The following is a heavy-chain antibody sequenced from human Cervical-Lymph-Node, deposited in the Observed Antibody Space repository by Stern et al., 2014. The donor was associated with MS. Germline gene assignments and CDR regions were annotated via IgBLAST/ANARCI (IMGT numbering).Heavy chain of an antibody. Sequence: QVQLGQSGSELTKPGASVKISCKASGYTFTSYPINWVRQAPGQGLEWMGWINTNTGNPTYAQGFTGRFVFSLDTSVSTAFVQISSLKAEDTAVYYCAREGRGTYRVRVSYFDPWGQGTLVTVSS. CDR2: INTNTGNP. J-gene: IGHJ5*02. CDR3: AREGRGTYRVRVSYFDP. CDR1: GYTFTSYP. D-gene: IGHD2-15*01. V-gene: IGHV7-4-1*02.